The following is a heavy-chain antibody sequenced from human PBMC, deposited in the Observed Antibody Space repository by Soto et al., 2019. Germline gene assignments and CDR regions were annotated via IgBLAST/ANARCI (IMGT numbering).Heavy chain of an antibody. J-gene: IGHJ6*02. V-gene: IGHV4-39*01. CDR3: AGIVGSGSLPLDYYYYGMDV. CDR1: GGSISSSSYY. Sequence: PSETLSLTCTVSGGSISSSSYYWGWIRQPPGKGLEWIGSIYYSGSTYYNPSLKSRVTISVDTSKNPFSLKLSSVTAAAPAVYYCAGIVGSGSLPLDYYYYGMDVWGQGTTVTVSS. CDR2: IYYSGST. D-gene: IGHD3-10*01.